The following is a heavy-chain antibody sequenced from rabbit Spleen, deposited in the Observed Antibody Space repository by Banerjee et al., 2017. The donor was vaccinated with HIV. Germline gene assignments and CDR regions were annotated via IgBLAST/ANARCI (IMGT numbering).Heavy chain of an antibody. D-gene: IGHD8-1*01. Sequence: EQLEESGGGLVKPEGSLILTCKASGFSFSSLYCMCWVSQAPGKGLEWFACIDVGSSGFTYSATWAKGRFTCSKTSSTTVTLQMTSLTVADTATYFCARDTGSSFSSYGMDLWGPGTLVTVS. V-gene: IGHV1S45*01. J-gene: IGHJ6*01. CDR2: IDVGSSGFT. CDR1: GFSFSSLYC. CDR3: ARDTGSSFSSYGMDL.